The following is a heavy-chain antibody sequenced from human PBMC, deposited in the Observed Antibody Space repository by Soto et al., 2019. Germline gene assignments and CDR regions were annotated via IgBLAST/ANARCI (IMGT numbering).Heavy chain of an antibody. CDR1: GYTFTSYD. CDR3: ARGARNGITMVRGVLDY. Sequence: GASVKVSCKASGYTFTSYDINWVRQATGQGLEWMGWMNPNSGNTGYAQKFQGRVTMTRNTSISTAYMELSSLRSEDTAVYYCARGARNGITMVRGVLDYWGQGTLVTVSS. D-gene: IGHD3-10*01. CDR2: MNPNSGNT. J-gene: IGHJ4*02. V-gene: IGHV1-8*01.